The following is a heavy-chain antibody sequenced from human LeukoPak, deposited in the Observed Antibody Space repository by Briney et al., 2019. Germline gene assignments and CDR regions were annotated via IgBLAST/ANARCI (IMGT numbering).Heavy chain of an antibody. D-gene: IGHD6-25*01. CDR1: GFTFSSYS. J-gene: IGHJ4*02. CDR3: ARDGSGFFDY. V-gene: IGHV3-21*01. Sequence: GGSLRLSCAASGFTFSSYSMNWVRQAPGKGLEWVSSISSSSSYVYYADSVKGRFTISRDNAKNSLYLQMNSLRAEDTAVYYCARDGSGFFDYWGQGTLVIVSS. CDR2: ISSSSSYV.